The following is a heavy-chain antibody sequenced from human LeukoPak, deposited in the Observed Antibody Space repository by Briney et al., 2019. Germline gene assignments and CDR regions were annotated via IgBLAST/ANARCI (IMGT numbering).Heavy chain of an antibody. CDR1: GFTLSNYW. V-gene: IGHV3-74*01. CDR3: ARGARGSGWRVFDI. D-gene: IGHD6-19*01. J-gene: IGHJ3*02. CDR2: INTDGSST. Sequence: GGSLRLSCSASGFTLSNYWMHWVRQAPGKGLVWVSRINTDGSSTNYADSVKGRFTISRDNSKNTLYLQLNSLRTEDTAVYYCARGARGSGWRVFDIWGQGTMVTVSS.